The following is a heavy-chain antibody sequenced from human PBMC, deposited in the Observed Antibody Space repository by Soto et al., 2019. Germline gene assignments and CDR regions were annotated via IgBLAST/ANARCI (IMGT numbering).Heavy chain of an antibody. D-gene: IGHD4-4*01. Sequence: ASVKVSCKASGYTFTSYGISWVRQAPGQGLEWMGWISAYNGNRNYAQKLQGRVTMTTDTSTSTAYMELRSLISDDTAVYYCARDFYYTKYEPRFDPWGQGTLVTVSS. CDR1: GYTFTSYG. V-gene: IGHV1-18*01. J-gene: IGHJ5*02. CDR3: ARDFYYTKYEPRFDP. CDR2: ISAYNGNR.